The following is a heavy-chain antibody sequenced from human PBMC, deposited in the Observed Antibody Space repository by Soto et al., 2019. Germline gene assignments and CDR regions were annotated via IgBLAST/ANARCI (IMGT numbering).Heavy chain of an antibody. D-gene: IGHD6-6*01. CDR3: ARDYGSVAVRWQVGYYYYYMDV. V-gene: IGHV1-2*04. J-gene: IGHJ6*03. Sequence: ASVKLSCKASGYTFTGYYMHWVRQAPGQGLEWMGWINPNSGGTNYAQKFQGWVTMTRDTSISTAYMELSRLRSDDTAVYYCARDYGSVAVRWQVGYYYYYMDVWGKGTTVTVSS. CDR2: INPNSGGT. CDR1: GYTFTGYY.